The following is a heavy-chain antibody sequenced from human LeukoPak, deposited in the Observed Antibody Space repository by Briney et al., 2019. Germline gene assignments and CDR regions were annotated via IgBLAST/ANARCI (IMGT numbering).Heavy chain of an antibody. D-gene: IGHD1-26*01. CDR3: AKVLRVGAISNYYSGMDV. CDR2: ISGSGGST. J-gene: IGHJ6*02. V-gene: IGHV3-23*01. CDR1: GFTFSSYA. Sequence: GGSLRLSCAASGFTFSSYAMSWVRQAPGKGLEWVSTISGSGGSTYYAGSVKGRFTISRDNSKNTLYVQMNSLRAEDTAVYYCAKVLRVGAISNYYSGMDVWGQGTTVTVSS.